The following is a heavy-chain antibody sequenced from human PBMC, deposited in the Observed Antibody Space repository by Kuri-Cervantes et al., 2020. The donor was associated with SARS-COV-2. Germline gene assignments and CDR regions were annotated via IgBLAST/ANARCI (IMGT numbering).Heavy chain of an antibody. V-gene: IGHV1-46*01. J-gene: IGHJ4*02. Sequence: ASVKVSCKASGYTFTSYYMHWVRQAPGQGLEWMGIINPSGGSTSYAQKFQGRVTMTRDTSISTAYMELSRLRSDDTAVYYCARDRIPGFLEWLIWGQGTLVTVSS. D-gene: IGHD3-3*01. CDR3: ARDRIPGFLEWLI. CDR2: INPSGGST. CDR1: GYTFTSYY.